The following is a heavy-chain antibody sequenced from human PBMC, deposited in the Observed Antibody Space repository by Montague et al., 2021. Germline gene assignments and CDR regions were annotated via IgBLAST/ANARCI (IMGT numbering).Heavy chain of an antibody. V-gene: IGHV4-34*10. Sequence: SETLSLTCTVYGGSFSGYYWNWIRQSPGKGLEWIGSIYYSGNSFYQPSLKSRITMAVDTTKNQFSLKLSSVTAADTAIYYCARVFSSWYVGWFDPWGQGTLVTVSS. CDR2: IYYSGNS. CDR1: GGSFSGYY. D-gene: IGHD6-13*01. CDR3: ARVFSSWYVGWFDP. J-gene: IGHJ5*02.